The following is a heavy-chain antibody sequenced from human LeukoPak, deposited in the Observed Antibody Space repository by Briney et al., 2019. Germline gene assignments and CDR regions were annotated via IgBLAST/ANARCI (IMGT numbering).Heavy chain of an antibody. CDR3: ARDRTHLGYYYYGMDV. CDR2: IYYSGST. Sequence: LRLSCAASGFTFSNYAMSWIRQHPGKGLEWIGYIYYSGSTYYNPSLKSRVTISVDTSKNQFSLKLSSVTAADTAVYYCARDRTHLGYYYYGMDVWGQGTTVTVSS. J-gene: IGHJ6*02. CDR1: GFTFSNYA. V-gene: IGHV4-31*02.